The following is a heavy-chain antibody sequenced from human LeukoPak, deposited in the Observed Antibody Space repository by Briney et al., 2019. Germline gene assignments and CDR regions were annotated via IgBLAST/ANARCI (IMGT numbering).Heavy chain of an antibody. CDR2: IIPIFGTA. CDR1: GYTFKTYS. Sequence: SVKVSCKASGYTFKTYSFTWVRQAPGQGLEWMGGIIPIFGTANYAQKFQGRVTITTDESTSTAYMELSSLRSEDTAVYYCARARDSSSLGYFQHWGQGTLVTVSS. V-gene: IGHV1-69*05. J-gene: IGHJ1*01. D-gene: IGHD6-6*01. CDR3: ARARDSSSLGYFQH.